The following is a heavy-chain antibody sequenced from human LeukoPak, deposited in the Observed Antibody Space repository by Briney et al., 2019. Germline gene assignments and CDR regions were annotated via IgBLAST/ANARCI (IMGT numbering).Heavy chain of an antibody. Sequence: SETLSLTCIVSDGSITSHYWSWIRQPPGKGLEWIGYVHYSGSTDYNPSLRSRVTISLDTSKNQFSLKMNSMTAADTAIYYCARAFPYCGGDCYSNGYYYGMDVWGQGTTVTVSS. J-gene: IGHJ6*02. V-gene: IGHV4-59*11. D-gene: IGHD2-21*02. CDR1: DGSITSHY. CDR3: ARAFPYCGGDCYSNGYYYGMDV. CDR2: VHYSGST.